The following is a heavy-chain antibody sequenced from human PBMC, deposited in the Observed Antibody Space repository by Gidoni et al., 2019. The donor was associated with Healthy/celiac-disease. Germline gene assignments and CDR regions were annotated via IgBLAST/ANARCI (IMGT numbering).Heavy chain of an antibody. CDR1: GFTFSGSA. CDR2: IRSKANSYAT. Sequence: EVQLVESGGGLVQPGGSLTLSCAASGFTFSGSAMHWVRQASGKGLEWVVRIRSKANSYATAYAASVKGRFTISRDDSKNTAYLQMNSLKTEDTAVYYCTRSQSVAGTMGYWGQGTLVTVSS. CDR3: TRSQSVAGTMGY. V-gene: IGHV3-73*02. D-gene: IGHD6-19*01. J-gene: IGHJ4*02.